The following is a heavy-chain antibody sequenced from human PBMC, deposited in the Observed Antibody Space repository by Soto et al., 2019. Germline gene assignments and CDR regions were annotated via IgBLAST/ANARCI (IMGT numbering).Heavy chain of an antibody. Sequence: SETLSLTCTVSGASISNYYWNWIRQSPGKRLEWIGYVSNSGTSSYNPSLKSRVTISVDTSKNQLSLKLTSLTAADTAVYYCARDRVESGYPEYFQHWGQGTLVTVSS. CDR3: ARDRVESGYPEYFQH. J-gene: IGHJ1*01. V-gene: IGHV4-59*01. CDR2: VSNSGTS. D-gene: IGHD3-22*01. CDR1: GASISNYY.